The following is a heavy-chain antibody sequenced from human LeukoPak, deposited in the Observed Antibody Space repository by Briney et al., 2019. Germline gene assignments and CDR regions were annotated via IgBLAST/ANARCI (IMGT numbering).Heavy chain of an antibody. CDR2: IQDSGST. V-gene: IGHV3-53*01. D-gene: IGHD6-19*01. Sequence: GGSLRLSCAASGLTVSSNYMSWVRQAPGTGLEWVSVIQDSGSTYYTDSVKGRFTISRDNSKNTVYLQMNSLRAEDTAVYYCARELEIAVAGTLGYWGQGTLVTVSS. CDR1: GLTVSSNY. CDR3: ARELEIAVAGTLGY. J-gene: IGHJ4*02.